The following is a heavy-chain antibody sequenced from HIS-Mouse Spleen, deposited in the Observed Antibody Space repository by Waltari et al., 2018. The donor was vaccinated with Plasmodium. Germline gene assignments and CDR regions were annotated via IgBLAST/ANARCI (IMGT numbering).Heavy chain of an antibody. V-gene: IGHV3-30*18. Sequence: QVQLVESGGGVVQPGRSLRLSCSASGFTFRSYGMHWVRQAPGKGLEWVAVISYDGSNKYYADSVKGRFTISRDNSKNTLYLQMNSLRAEDMAVYYCAKDRRSSSWYVDYWGQGTLVTVSS. J-gene: IGHJ4*02. CDR3: AKDRRSSSWYVDY. CDR1: GFTFRSYG. D-gene: IGHD6-13*01. CDR2: ISYDGSNK.